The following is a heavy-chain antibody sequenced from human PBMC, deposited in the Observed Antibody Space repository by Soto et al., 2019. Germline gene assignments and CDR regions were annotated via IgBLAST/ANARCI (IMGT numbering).Heavy chain of an antibody. J-gene: IGHJ4*02. Sequence: GGSLRLSCAASGFTFSSYAMSWVRQAPGKGLEWVSTITFSGGSTYYADSVKGRLTISRDNSKNTLYLQMNSLRAEDTAVYYCAKDLIRGRRTYYDSSGYYTSPPIDYWGQGTLVTVSS. D-gene: IGHD3-22*01. CDR2: ITFSGGST. V-gene: IGHV3-23*01. CDR3: AKDLIRGRRTYYDSSGYYTSPPIDY. CDR1: GFTFSSYA.